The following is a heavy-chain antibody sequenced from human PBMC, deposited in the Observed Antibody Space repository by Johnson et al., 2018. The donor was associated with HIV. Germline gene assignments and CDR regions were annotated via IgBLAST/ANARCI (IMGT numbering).Heavy chain of an antibody. CDR2: ISYDGSNK. V-gene: IGHV3-30*18. CDR3: AKDAAWELLRHDAFDI. CDR1: GFTFSSYG. J-gene: IGHJ3*02. Sequence: QVQLVESGGGVVQPGRSLRLSCAASGFTFSSYGMHWVRQAPGKGLEWVAVISYDGSNKYYADSVKGRFTISRDNSKNTLYLQMNSLRAEDTAVYYCAKDAAWELLRHDAFDIWGQGTMVTVSS. D-gene: IGHD1-26*01.